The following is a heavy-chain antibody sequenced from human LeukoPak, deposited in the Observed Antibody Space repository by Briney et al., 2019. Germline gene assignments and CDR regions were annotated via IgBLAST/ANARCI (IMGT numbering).Heavy chain of an antibody. J-gene: IGHJ4*02. D-gene: IGHD3-16*02. CDR2: MNPNSGNT. CDR3: ARLGELSSDDY. CDR1: GYTFTSYD. Sequence: ASVKVSCEASGYTFTSYDINWVRQATGQGPEWMGWMNPNSGNTGYAQKFRGRVSITRNTSISTAYMELSSLVSEDTAVYYCARLGELSSDDYWGQGTLVTVSS. V-gene: IGHV1-8*03.